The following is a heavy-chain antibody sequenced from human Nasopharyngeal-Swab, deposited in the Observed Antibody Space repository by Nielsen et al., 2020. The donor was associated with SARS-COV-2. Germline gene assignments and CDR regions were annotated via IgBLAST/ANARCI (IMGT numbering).Heavy chain of an antibody. D-gene: IGHD3-3*01. V-gene: IGHV3-15*01. CDR2: IKSKTDGGTT. CDR3: TTRVEYYDFWSGYYRDYYGMDV. Sequence: VRQAPGKGLEWVGRIKSKTDGGTTDYAAPVKGGFTISRDDSKNTLYLQMNSLKTEDTAVYYCTTRVEYYDFWSGYYRDYYGMDVWGQGTTVTVSS. J-gene: IGHJ6*02.